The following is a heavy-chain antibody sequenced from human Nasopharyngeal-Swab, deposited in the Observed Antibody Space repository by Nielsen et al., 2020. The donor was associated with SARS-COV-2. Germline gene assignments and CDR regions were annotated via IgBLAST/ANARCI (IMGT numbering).Heavy chain of an antibody. J-gene: IGHJ4*02. CDR1: GFTFGDYA. D-gene: IGHD5-24*01. Sequence: GESLKISCTASGFTFGDYAMSWFRQAPGKGLEWVGFIRSKAYGGTTEYAASVKGRFTISRDDSKSIAYLQMNSLKTEDTAVYYCTGDLAEMATGFDYWGQGTLVTVSS. CDR2: IRSKAYGGTT. CDR3: TGDLAEMATGFDY. V-gene: IGHV3-49*03.